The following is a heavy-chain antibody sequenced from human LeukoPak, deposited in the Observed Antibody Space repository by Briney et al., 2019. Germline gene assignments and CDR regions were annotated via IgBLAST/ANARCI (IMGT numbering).Heavy chain of an antibody. CDR1: GFTFSNAW. CDR2: IKSKTDGGTT. V-gene: IGHV3-15*01. CDR3: TGDIVATIGGSWSDP. J-gene: IGHJ5*02. D-gene: IGHD5-12*01. Sequence: PGGSLRLSCAASGFTFSNAWMSWVRQAPGKGLEWVGRIKSKTDGGTTDYAAPVKGRFTISRDDSKNTLYLQMNSLKTEDTAVYYCTGDIVATIGGSWSDPWGQGTLVTVSS.